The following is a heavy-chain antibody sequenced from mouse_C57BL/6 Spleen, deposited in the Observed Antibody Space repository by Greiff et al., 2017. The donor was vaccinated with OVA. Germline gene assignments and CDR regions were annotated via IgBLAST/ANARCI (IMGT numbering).Heavy chain of an antibody. CDR1: GYTFTSYW. J-gene: IGHJ3*01. Sequence: QVQLKQPGTELVKPGASVKLSCKASGYTFTSYWMHWVKQRPGQGLEWIGNINPSNGGTNYNEKFKSKATLTVDKSSSTAYMQISSLTAEDSAVYYCARSIYDGYWFAYWGQGTLVTVSA. CDR2: INPSNGGT. V-gene: IGHV1-53*01. D-gene: IGHD2-3*01. CDR3: ARSIYDGYWFAY.